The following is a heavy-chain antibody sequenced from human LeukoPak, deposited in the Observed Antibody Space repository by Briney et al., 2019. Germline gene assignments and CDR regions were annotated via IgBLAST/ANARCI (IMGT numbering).Heavy chain of an antibody. CDR3: AKGVPYIAAAGTFDY. D-gene: IGHD6-13*01. CDR1: GFTFDDYA. J-gene: IGHJ4*02. V-gene: IGHV3-9*01. Sequence: QTGGSLRLSCAASGFTFDDYAMHRVRQAPGKGLEWVSGISWNSGSIGYADSVKGRFTISRDNAKNSLYLQMNSLRAEDTALYYCAKGVPYIAAAGTFDYWGQGTLVTVSS. CDR2: ISWNSGSI.